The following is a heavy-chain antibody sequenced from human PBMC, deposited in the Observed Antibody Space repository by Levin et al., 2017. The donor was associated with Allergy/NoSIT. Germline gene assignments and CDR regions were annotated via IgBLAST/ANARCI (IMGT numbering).Heavy chain of an antibody. CDR1: GYTFTSYY. CDR3: ARDRGLPAGDYYYYMDV. D-gene: IGHD3/OR15-3a*01. Sequence: ASVKVSCKASGYTFTSYYMHWVRQAPGQGLEWMGIINPSGGSTSYAQKFQGRVTMTRDTSTSTVYMELSSLRSEDTAVYYCARDRGLPAGDYYYYMDVWGKGTTVTVSS. CDR2: INPSGGST. J-gene: IGHJ6*03. V-gene: IGHV1-46*01.